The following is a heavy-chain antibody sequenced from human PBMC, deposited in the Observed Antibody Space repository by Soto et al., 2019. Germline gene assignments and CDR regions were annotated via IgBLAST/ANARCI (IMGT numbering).Heavy chain of an antibody. CDR3: ATRLGSGWYYFDY. D-gene: IGHD6-19*01. Sequence: PSETLSLTCAVYGGSFSGYYWSWIRQPPGKGLEWLGEINHSGSTNYNPSLKSRVTISVDTSKNQFSLKLSSVTAADTAVYYCATRLGSGWYYFDYWGQGTRVT. J-gene: IGHJ4*02. CDR1: GGSFSGYY. V-gene: IGHV4-34*01. CDR2: INHSGST.